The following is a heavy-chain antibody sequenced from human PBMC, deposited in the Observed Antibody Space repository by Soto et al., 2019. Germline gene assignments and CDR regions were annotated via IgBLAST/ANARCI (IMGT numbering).Heavy chain of an antibody. CDR2: INAGNGNT. Sequence: ASVKVSCKASGYTFTSYAMHWVRQAPGQRLEWMGWINAGNGNTKYSQKFQGRVTITRDTSASTAYMELSSLRSEDTAVYYCARAYYDFWSGSDFAYYYYGMDVWGQGTTVTVSS. V-gene: IGHV1-3*01. CDR3: ARAYYDFWSGSDFAYYYYGMDV. CDR1: GYTFTSYA. J-gene: IGHJ6*02. D-gene: IGHD3-3*01.